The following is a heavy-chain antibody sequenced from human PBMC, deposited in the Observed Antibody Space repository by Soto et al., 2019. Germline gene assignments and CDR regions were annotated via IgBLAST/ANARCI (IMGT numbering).Heavy chain of an antibody. J-gene: IGHJ3*02. Sequence: PSETLSLTCAVYGGSFSGYYWSWIRQPPGKGLEWIGEINHSGSTNYNPSLKSRVTISVDTSKNQFSLKLSSVTAADTAVYYCARGRFTAVAFDIWGQGTMVT. CDR2: INHSGST. D-gene: IGHD5-18*01. V-gene: IGHV4-34*01. CDR1: GGSFSGYY. CDR3: ARGRFTAVAFDI.